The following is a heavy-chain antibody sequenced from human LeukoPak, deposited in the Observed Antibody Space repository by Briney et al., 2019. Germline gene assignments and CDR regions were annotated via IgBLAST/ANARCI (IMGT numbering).Heavy chain of an antibody. J-gene: IGHJ4*02. CDR2: IYSGGST. V-gene: IGHV3-53*01. CDR3: ARSRYDYIWGIDY. D-gene: IGHD3-16*01. CDR1: GFTVSSNY. Sequence: GGSLRLSCAASGFTVSSNYMSWVRQAPGKGLEWVSVIYSGGSTYYADSVKGRFTISRDNAKNTLYLQMNSLRDEDTAVFYCARSRYDYIWGIDYWGQGTLVTISS.